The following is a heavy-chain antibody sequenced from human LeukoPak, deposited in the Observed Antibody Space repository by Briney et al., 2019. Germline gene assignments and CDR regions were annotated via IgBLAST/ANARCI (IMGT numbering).Heavy chain of an antibody. CDR2: ISYDGSNK. CDR3: AKDTIDYSNHGLSY. V-gene: IGHV3-30*04. D-gene: IGHD4-11*01. Sequence: GGSLRLSCAASGFTFSSYAMHWVRQAPGKGLEWVAVISYDGSNKYYADSVKGRFTISRDNSKNTLYLQMNSLRAEDTAVYYCAKDTIDYSNHGLSYWGQGTLVTVSS. CDR1: GFTFSSYA. J-gene: IGHJ4*02.